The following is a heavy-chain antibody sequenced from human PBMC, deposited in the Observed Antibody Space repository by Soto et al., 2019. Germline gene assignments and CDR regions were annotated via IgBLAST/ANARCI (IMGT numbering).Heavy chain of an antibody. Sequence: PSETLSLTCTVSGGSISSSSYYWGWIRQPPGKGLEWIGSIYYSGSTYYNPSLKSRVTISVDTSKNQFSLKLSSVTAADTAVYYCARHSRSSGWPVDYWGQGTLVTVSS. V-gene: IGHV4-39*01. CDR1: GGSISSSSYY. CDR2: IYYSGST. J-gene: IGHJ4*02. D-gene: IGHD6-19*01. CDR3: ARHSRSSGWPVDY.